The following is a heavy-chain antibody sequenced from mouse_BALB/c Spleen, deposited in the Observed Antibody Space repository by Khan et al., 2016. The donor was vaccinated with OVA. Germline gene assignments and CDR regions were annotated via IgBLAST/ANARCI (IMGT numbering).Heavy chain of an antibody. CDR2: ISYSGRT. J-gene: IGHJ2*01. D-gene: IGHD1-1*01. Sequence: EVQLQESGPGLVKPSQSLSLTCTVTGYSITSDYAWNWIRQFPGNKLEWMGYISYSGRTSYNPSLKSRISITRDTSKHQFFLQLNSVTTEDTATNDCARSVTITTVVATDFDYWGQGTTLTVSS. CDR3: ARSVTITTVVATDFDY. CDR1: GYSITSDYA. V-gene: IGHV3-2*02.